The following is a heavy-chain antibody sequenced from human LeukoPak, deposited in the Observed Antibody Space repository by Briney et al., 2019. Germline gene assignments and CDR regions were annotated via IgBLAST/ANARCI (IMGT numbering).Heavy chain of an antibody. J-gene: IGHJ4*02. Sequence: SETLSLTCAVSGYSISSGYYWGWVRQPPGKGLEWIGNIYHSGSTYYNPSLKSRVTISVDTSKNQFSLKLSSVTAADTAVYYCARRKQQLAFDYWGQGTLVTVSS. CDR2: IYHSGST. CDR3: ARRKQQLAFDY. CDR1: GYSISSGYY. D-gene: IGHD6-13*01. V-gene: IGHV4-38-2*01.